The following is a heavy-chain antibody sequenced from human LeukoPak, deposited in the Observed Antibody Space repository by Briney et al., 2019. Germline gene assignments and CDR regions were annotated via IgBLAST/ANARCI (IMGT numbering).Heavy chain of an antibody. Sequence: GGSLRLSCAASGFTFYDYAMHWVRQAPGKGLEWVSGISWNSGSIGYADSVKGRFTISRDNAKNSLYLQMNSLRAEDTALYYCAKYMVRGVIHWGQGTLVTVSS. D-gene: IGHD3-10*01. CDR2: ISWNSGSI. CDR1: GFTFYDYA. V-gene: IGHV3-9*01. J-gene: IGHJ4*02. CDR3: AKYMVRGVIH.